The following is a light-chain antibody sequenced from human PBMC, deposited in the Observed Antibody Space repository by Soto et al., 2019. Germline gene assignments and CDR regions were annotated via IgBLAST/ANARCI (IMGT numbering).Light chain of an antibody. J-gene: IGLJ3*02. CDR3: QSYDSSLSGWV. CDR2: GNG. Sequence: QSVLTQPPSVSGAPGQRVTISCTGSSSNMGASSDVHWYQQLPGTAPKLLIYGNGNRPSGVPDRFSGSKSGTSASLAITGLQAEDEADYYCQSYDSSLSGWVFGGGTKLTVL. V-gene: IGLV1-40*01. CDR1: SSNMGASSD.